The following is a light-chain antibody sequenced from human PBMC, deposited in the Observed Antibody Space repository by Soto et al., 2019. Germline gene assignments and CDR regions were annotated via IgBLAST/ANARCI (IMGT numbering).Light chain of an antibody. V-gene: IGKV3D-15*01. CDR1: QSVRSN. CDR2: GAS. J-gene: IGKJ1*01. Sequence: EIMMTQSPATLSVSPGERATLSCRASQSVRSNLAWYQQKPGQAPRLLIYGASTRATGIPDRFSASGSGTEFTLTISSLQSEDFAVYYCQQYNNWPWTFGQGTKVDIK. CDR3: QQYNNWPWT.